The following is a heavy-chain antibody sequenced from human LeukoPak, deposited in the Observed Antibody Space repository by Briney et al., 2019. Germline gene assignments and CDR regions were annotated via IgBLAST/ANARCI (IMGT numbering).Heavy chain of an antibody. V-gene: IGHV4-39*01. CDR3: ARPFRSQLWWVPDAFDI. CDR1: GGSIISSPYY. D-gene: IGHD5-18*01. CDR2: TYYSGST. J-gene: IGHJ3*02. Sequence: SETLSLTCTVSGGSIISSPYYWGWIRQPPGKGLEWIGSTYYSGSTYYNPSLKSRVTISVDTSNSQFSLKLTSVTAADTAVYYCARPFRSQLWWVPDAFDIWGQGTTVTVSS.